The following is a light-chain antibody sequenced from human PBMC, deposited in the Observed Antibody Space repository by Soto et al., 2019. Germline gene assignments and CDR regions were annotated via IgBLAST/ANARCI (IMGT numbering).Light chain of an antibody. CDR2: GAS. V-gene: IGKV3-15*01. CDR1: QSVSSN. J-gene: IGKJ4*01. Sequence: EIVMTQSPATLSVSPGERATLSCRASQSVSSNLAWYQQKPGQAPRLLIYGASTLQSWAPSRFSGSGSGTDFTLTISSLQPEDFATYYCLQDYTYPLTFGGGTKVDIK. CDR3: LQDYTYPLT.